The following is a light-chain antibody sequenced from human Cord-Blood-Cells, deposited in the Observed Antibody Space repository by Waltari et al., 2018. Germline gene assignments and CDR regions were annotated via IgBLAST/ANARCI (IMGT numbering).Light chain of an antibody. CDR1: SSNVVGFNY. CDR2: DVS. V-gene: IGLV2-14*01. Sequence: QSALTQPASVSGSPGQSITIRCTGTSSNVVGFNYVPWYQQHPGKAPKLMIYDVSKRPSGVSSRFSCAKSGNTASLTISGLQAEDEADYYCSSYTSSSTLVFGGGTKLTVL. J-gene: IGLJ2*01. CDR3: SSYTSSSTLV.